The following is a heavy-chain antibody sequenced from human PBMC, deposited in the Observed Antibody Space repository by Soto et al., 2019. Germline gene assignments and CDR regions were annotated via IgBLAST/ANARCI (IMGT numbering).Heavy chain of an antibody. J-gene: IGHJ5*02. CDR3: ARDLGHCRRAGCYGPVGQFDP. CDR2: IYIGGNT. V-gene: IGHV3-66*01. CDR1: EFTVISNY. Sequence: EVQLVESGGGLVQPGGSLRLSCAASEFTVISNYMAWVRQAPGKGLEWVSVIYIGGNTYYEASVKGRLTISRNDSKNTLYLQMSSLRAEDTTVYYCARDLGHCRRAGCYGPVGQFDPWGKGTLVTVS. D-gene: IGHD2-2*01.